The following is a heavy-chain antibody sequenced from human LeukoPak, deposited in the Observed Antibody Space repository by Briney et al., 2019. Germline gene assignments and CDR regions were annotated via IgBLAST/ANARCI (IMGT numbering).Heavy chain of an antibody. CDR1: GFSFRSYS. V-gene: IGHV3-21*01. D-gene: IGHD2-15*01. Sequence: GGSLRLSCAASGFSFRSYSMNWVRQAPGKGLEWVSSISYSNTYIYYADSVKGRFTISRDNAKNSLYLQMDSLRGDNTAVYYCARDPVVAATHYYFDYWGQGTLVTVSS. CDR3: ARDPVVAATHYYFDY. J-gene: IGHJ4*02. CDR2: ISYSNTYI.